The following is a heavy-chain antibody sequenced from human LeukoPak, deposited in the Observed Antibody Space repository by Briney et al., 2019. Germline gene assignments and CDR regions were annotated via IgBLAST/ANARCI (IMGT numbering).Heavy chain of an antibody. CDR3: ARTLQLWLLYDAFDI. V-gene: IGHV1-69*05. CDR2: IIPIFGTA. CDR1: GGTFSSYA. Sequence: GASVKVSCKASGGTFSSYAISWVRQAPGQGLEWMGGIIPIFGTANYAQKFQGRVTITTDESTSTAYMELSSLRSEDTAVYYCARTLQLWLLYDAFDIWGQGTMVTVSS. J-gene: IGHJ3*02. D-gene: IGHD5-18*01.